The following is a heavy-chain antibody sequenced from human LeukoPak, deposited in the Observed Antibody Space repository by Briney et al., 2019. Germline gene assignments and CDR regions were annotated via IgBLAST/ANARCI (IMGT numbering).Heavy chain of an antibody. CDR3: ARDQGLNWNHDFFDY. Sequence: SETLSLTCPVSVGSLSSHYWSWLRQAAGKGREWIGGIYISGSTNYNPSLKSRVTLSLDTSKNQISLRLSSVTAADTAVYYCARDQGLNWNHDFFDYWGDGTLVTVSS. J-gene: IGHJ4*01. CDR1: VGSLSSHY. V-gene: IGHV4-4*07. CDR2: IYISGST. D-gene: IGHD1-14*01.